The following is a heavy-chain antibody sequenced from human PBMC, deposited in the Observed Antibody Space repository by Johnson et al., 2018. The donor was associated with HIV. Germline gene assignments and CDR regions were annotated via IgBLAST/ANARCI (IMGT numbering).Heavy chain of an antibody. CDR3: ARDMGHRLLARDAFDI. CDR1: GITFRNAW. CDR2: IRDAGSTR. D-gene: IGHD2-2*01. Sequence: QVSLVESGGGLVKPGGSLRLSCAATGITFRNAWPRWLRKAPAQGLAWGAFIRDAGSTRYYADRVQVRFTLSRDNSKNTLLLQMNSRRPEDPAVYYCARDMGHRLLARDAFDIWGQGTMVTVSS. V-gene: IGHV3-30*02. J-gene: IGHJ3*02.